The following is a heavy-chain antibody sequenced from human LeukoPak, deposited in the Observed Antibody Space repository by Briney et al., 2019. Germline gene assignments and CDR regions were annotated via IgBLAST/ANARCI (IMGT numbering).Heavy chain of an antibody. CDR3: AREIHYGSPFDY. Sequence: PSETLSLTCTVPGGSISSYYWSWIRQPPGKGLEWIGYIYYSGSTNYNPSLKSRVTISVDTSKSQFSLKLSSVTAADTAVYYCAREIHYGSPFDYWGQGTLVTVSS. CDR2: IYYSGST. J-gene: IGHJ4*02. D-gene: IGHD3-10*01. V-gene: IGHV4-59*01. CDR1: GGSISSYY.